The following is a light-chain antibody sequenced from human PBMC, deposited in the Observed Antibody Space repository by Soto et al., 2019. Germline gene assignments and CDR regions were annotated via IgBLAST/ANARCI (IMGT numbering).Light chain of an antibody. CDR1: SSDVGGYNY. Sequence: QYALTQPASVSWSPGQSITISCTGTSSDVGGYNYVSWYQQHPGKAPKLMIYEVSNRPSGVSNRFSGSKSGNTASLTISGLQAEDEADYYCSSYTSSSTRVFGTGTKVTVL. J-gene: IGLJ1*01. V-gene: IGLV2-14*01. CDR2: EVS. CDR3: SSYTSSSTRV.